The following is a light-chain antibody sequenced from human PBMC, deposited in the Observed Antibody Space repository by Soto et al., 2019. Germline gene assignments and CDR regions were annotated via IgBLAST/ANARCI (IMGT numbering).Light chain of an antibody. CDR1: SSNIGSNT. J-gene: IGLJ3*02. CDR3: AEWDDSLNGRWV. Sequence: QPVLTQPPSASGTPGQRVTISCSGSSSNIGSNTVNWYQQLPGTPPKLLIYSNNQRPSGVPDRVSGSKSGTSASLAISGLQSEDEADYYCAEWDDSLNGRWVFGGGTKLTVL. V-gene: IGLV1-44*01. CDR2: SNN.